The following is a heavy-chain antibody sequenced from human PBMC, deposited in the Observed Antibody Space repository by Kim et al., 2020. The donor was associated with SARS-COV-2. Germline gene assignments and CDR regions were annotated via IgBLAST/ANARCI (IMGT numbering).Heavy chain of an antibody. CDR1: GFTFSSYA. Sequence: GGSLILSCAASGFTFSSYAMHWVRQAPGKGLEWVAVISYDGSNKYYADSVKGRFTISRDNSKNTLYLQMNSLRAEDTAVYYCARDNSGWYLDYWGQGTLVTVSS. V-gene: IGHV3-30*04. D-gene: IGHD6-19*01. J-gene: IGHJ4*02. CDR2: ISYDGSNK. CDR3: ARDNSGWYLDY.